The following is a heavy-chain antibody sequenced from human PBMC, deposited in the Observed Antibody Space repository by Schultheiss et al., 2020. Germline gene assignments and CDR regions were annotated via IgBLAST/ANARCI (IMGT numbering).Heavy chain of an antibody. CDR1: GGSFSSYY. CDR3: ARDRMGGSYKGNAFDI. D-gene: IGHD1-26*01. Sequence: SATLSLTCAVYGGSFSSYYWSWIRQPPGKGLEWIGYIYYSGSTNYNPSLKSRVTISVDTSKNQFSLKLSSVTAADTAVYYCARDRMGGSYKGNAFDIWGQGTMVTVAS. V-gene: IGHV4-59*01. J-gene: IGHJ3*02. CDR2: IYYSGST.